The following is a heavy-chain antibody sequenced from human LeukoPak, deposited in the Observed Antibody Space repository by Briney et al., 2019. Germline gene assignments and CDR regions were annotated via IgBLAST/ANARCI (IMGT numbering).Heavy chain of an antibody. J-gene: IGHJ6*03. CDR3: ARNYGSGSYWYYYYYMDV. V-gene: IGHV3-21*01. Sequence: GGSLRLSCAASGFTFSSYSMNWVRQAPGKGLEWVSSISSSSSYIYYADSVKGRFTISRDNAKNSLYLQMNSLRAEDTAVYYCARNYGSGSYWYYYYYMDVWGKGTTVTISS. CDR1: GFTFSSYS. D-gene: IGHD3-10*01. CDR2: ISSSSSYI.